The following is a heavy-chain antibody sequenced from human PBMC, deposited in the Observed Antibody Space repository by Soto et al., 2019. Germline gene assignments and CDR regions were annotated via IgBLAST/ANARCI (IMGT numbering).Heavy chain of an antibody. D-gene: IGHD6-6*01. J-gene: IGHJ4*02. V-gene: IGHV4-31*03. CDR3: ARASSSSSAADY. CDR1: GESISSGGYY. CDR2: IYDSESA. Sequence: QVQLQESGPGLVKPSQTLSLTCNVSGESISSGGYYWSWIRHHPGKGLEWIGYIYDSESAYYNPSLMSRVTISMDTSKNHFAMRLSSVTGADTAVYYCARASSSSSAADYWGQGTLVTVSS.